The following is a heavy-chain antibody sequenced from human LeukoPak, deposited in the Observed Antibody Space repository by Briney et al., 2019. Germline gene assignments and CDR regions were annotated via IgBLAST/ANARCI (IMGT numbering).Heavy chain of an antibody. Sequence: SETLSLTCTVSGGSINNYYWSWIRQPPGKGLEWIGYIYYSGNTNYNPSLKSRVTISVDTSKNQFSLKLSSVTAADTAVYYCARDTHYYGMDVWDKGTTVTVSS. J-gene: IGHJ6*04. CDR3: ARDTHYYGMDV. V-gene: IGHV4-59*01. CDR1: GGSINNYY. CDR2: IYYSGNT.